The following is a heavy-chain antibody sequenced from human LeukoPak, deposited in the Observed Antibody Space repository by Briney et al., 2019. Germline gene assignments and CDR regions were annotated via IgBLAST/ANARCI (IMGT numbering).Heavy chain of an antibody. CDR2: ISFDGNTI. J-gene: IGHJ4*02. CDR3: ARDILNYDSSGYPEI. V-gene: IGHV3-30*14. CDR1: GFAFNTYA. D-gene: IGHD3-22*01. Sequence: GGSLRLSCAASGFAFNTYAMHWVRQGPGKGLEWVAVISFDGNTIHYADSVKGRFTISRDNSKNTLYLQMNSLRAEDTAVYYCARDILNYDSSGYPEIWGQGTLVTVSS.